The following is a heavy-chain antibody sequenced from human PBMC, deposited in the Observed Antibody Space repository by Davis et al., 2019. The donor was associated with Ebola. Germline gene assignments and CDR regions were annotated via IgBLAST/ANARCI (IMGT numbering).Heavy chain of an antibody. CDR3: ARDRRDGYSPWDY. J-gene: IGHJ4*02. D-gene: IGHD5-24*01. CDR1: GYSISSGYY. CDR2: IYHSGST. Sequence: MPSETLSLTCTVSGYSISSGYYWGWIRQPPGKGLEWIGSIYHSGSTYYNPSLKSRVTISVDTSKNQFSLKLSSVTAADTAVYCCARDRRDGYSPWDYWGQGTLVTVSS. V-gene: IGHV4-38-2*02.